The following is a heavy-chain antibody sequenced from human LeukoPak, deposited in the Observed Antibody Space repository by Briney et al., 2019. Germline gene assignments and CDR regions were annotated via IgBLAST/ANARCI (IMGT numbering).Heavy chain of an antibody. V-gene: IGHV4-59*01. D-gene: IGHD4-23*01. J-gene: IGHJ3*02. CDR2: IYYSGST. Sequence: SETLSLTCTVSGGSISSYYWSWIRQTPGKGLEWIGYIYYSGSTNYNPSLKSRVTISVDTSKNQFSLKLSSVTAADTAVYYCARRETVVTSGAFDIWGQGTMVTVSS. CDR3: ARRETVVTSGAFDI. CDR1: GGSISSYY.